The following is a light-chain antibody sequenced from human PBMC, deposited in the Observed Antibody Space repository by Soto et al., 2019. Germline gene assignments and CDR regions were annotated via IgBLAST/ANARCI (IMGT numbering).Light chain of an antibody. CDR2: GAS. V-gene: IGKV1-5*01. CDR3: QQYNSFPT. Sequence: DIQMTQSPSTLSASVGDRVTITCRACQSISSWLAWYQQKPGKAPKLLIYGASSLESGVPSRFSGSGSGTEFPLTISSLQPDDFATYYCQQYNSFPTFGQGTKVDIK. J-gene: IGKJ1*01. CDR1: QSISSW.